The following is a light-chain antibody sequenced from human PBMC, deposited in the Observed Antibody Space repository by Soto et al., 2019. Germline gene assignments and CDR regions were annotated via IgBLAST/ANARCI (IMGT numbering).Light chain of an antibody. CDR2: HVS. Sequence: DIQMTQSPSTLSASVRDRVTVTCRASQSISSSLAWFQQKPGKAPKLLMYHVSRLNSGVSSRFIGSGSGTEFTLTISSLQPDDFATYYCQQYDTHFWTFGQGTKVEIK. J-gene: IGKJ1*01. CDR3: QQYDTHFWT. CDR1: QSISSS. V-gene: IGKV1-5*03.